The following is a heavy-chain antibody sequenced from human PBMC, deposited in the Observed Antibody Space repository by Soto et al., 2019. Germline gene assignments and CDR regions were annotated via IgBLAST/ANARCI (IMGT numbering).Heavy chain of an antibody. Sequence: PSETLSLTCTVSGGSISSYYWSWIRQPPGKGLEWIGYIYYSGSTNYNPSLKSRVTISVDTSKNQFSLKLGSVTAADTAVYYCARGGIQWLNWFDPWGQGTLVTVSS. V-gene: IGHV4-59*01. D-gene: IGHD6-19*01. CDR1: GGSISSYY. CDR2: IYYSGST. CDR3: ARGGIQWLNWFDP. J-gene: IGHJ5*02.